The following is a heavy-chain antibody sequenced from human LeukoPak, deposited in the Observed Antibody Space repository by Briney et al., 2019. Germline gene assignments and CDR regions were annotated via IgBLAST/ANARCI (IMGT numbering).Heavy chain of an antibody. CDR3: AKDGLHHSNGPGWGMDV. CDR1: GFTFSSYG. Sequence: GGSLGLSCAASGFTFSSYGMHWVRQAPGMGLEWVAVISYDGSNKYYADSVKGRFTISRDNSKNTLYLQMNSLRAEDTAVYYCAKDGLHHSNGPGWGMDVWGQGTTVTVSS. V-gene: IGHV3-30*18. D-gene: IGHD3-22*01. CDR2: ISYDGSNK. J-gene: IGHJ6*02.